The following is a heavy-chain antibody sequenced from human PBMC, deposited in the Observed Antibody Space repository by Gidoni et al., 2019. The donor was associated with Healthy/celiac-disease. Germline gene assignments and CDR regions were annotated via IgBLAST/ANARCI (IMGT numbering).Heavy chain of an antibody. Sequence: EVQLVESGGGLVQPGGSLRLSCAASGFTFSSYWMSWVRQAPGKGLEWMANIKQDGSEKYYVDSVKGRFTISRDNAKNSLYLQMNSLRAEDTAVYYCARDRAGTIDAFDIWGQGTMVTVSS. J-gene: IGHJ3*02. D-gene: IGHD1-1*01. V-gene: IGHV3-7*01. CDR1: GFTFSSYW. CDR3: ARDRAGTIDAFDI. CDR2: IKQDGSEK.